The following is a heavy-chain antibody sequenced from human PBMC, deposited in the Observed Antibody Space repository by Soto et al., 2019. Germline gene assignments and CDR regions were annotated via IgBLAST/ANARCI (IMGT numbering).Heavy chain of an antibody. J-gene: IGHJ6*03. V-gene: IGHV1-69*02. Sequence: QVQLVQSGAEVKKPGSSVKVSCKASGGTFSSYTISWVRQAPGQGLEWMGRIIPILGIANYAQKLQGRVTTTANKSTCTADMELSSLSSEATDVYSCARGGGSGSYSPHYYYYMDVWGKGPTETVSS. CDR1: GGTFSSYT. CDR3: ARGGGSGSYSPHYYYYMDV. CDR2: IIPILGIA. D-gene: IGHD3-10*01.